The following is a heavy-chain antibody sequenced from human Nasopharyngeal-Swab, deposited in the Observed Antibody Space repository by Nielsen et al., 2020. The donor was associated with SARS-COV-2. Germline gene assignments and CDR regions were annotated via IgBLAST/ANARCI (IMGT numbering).Heavy chain of an antibody. Sequence: GESLKISCQASGSSFPVFWVGWVRQMPGRGLEWMGNIYPHDSDTRYSPSFQGQVTISVDKSVSTAYLQWSSLKASDSAMYYCARQVSSNGNYYFDYWAQGTLVSVSS. CDR2: IYPHDSDT. CDR1: GSSFPVFW. V-gene: IGHV5-51*01. D-gene: IGHD2-8*01. CDR3: ARQVSSNGNYYFDY. J-gene: IGHJ4*02.